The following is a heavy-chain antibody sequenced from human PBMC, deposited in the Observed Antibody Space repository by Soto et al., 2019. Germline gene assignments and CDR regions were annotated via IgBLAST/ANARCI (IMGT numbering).Heavy chain of an antibody. CDR3: ARGHWHAFDI. J-gene: IGHJ3*02. CDR2: IYYSGST. Sequence: PSETLSLTCTVSGGSISSSSYYWGWIRQPSGKGLEWIGSIYYSGSTYYNPSLKSRVTISVDTSKNQFSLKLSSVTAADTAAYSCARGHWHAFDIWGQGTMVTVSS. CDR1: GGSISSSSYY. V-gene: IGHV4-39*01.